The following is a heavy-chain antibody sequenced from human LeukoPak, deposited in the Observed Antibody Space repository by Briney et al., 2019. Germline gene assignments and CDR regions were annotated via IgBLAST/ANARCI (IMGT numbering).Heavy chain of an antibody. J-gene: IGHJ6*03. CDR2: IYSSGST. V-gene: IGHV4-59*01. D-gene: IGHD3-10*01. CDR3: ARGGNGSGSRIYYYMDV. CDR1: GDSISSYY. Sequence: PSETLSLTCTVSGDSISSYYWSWIRQPPGKGLEWIGYIYSSGSTSYNPSLKSRLTISVDTSKNQFSLKLSSVTAADTAVYYCARGGNGSGSRIYYYMDVWGKGTTVTVSS.